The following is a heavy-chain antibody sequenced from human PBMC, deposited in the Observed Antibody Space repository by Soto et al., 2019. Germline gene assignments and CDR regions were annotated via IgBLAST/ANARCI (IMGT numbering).Heavy chain of an antibody. V-gene: IGHV4-59*01. J-gene: IGHJ4*02. Sequence: SETLSLTCIVSDDSFSTYLWSWIRQPPGKKLEWIGYISYSGSTNYNPSLKSRVSISVDTSKNQFSLKLSSVTAADTAVYYCARDGGIVGVSTYFDFWGQGSLVTVSS. CDR3: ARDGGIVGVSTYFDF. CDR2: ISYSGST. D-gene: IGHD1-26*01. CDR1: DDSFSTYL.